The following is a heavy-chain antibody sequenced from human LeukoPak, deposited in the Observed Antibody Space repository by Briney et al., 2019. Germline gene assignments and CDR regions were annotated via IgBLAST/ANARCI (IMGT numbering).Heavy chain of an antibody. Sequence: GGSLRLSCAASGFTFSSYEMNWVRQAPGKGLEWVSYISSSGSTIYYADSVKGRFTISRDNAKNSLYLQMNSLRAEDTAAYYCARVHYYDSSGYPAHDAFDIWGQGTMVTVSS. CDR3: ARVHYYDSSGYPAHDAFDI. J-gene: IGHJ3*02. D-gene: IGHD3-22*01. V-gene: IGHV3-48*03. CDR1: GFTFSSYE. CDR2: ISSSGSTI.